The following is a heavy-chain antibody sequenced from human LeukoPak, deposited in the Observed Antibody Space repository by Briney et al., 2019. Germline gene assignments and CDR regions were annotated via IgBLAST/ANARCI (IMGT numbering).Heavy chain of an antibody. V-gene: IGHV4-59*08. D-gene: IGHD2-15*01. CDR3: ARGKYCSGGSCHDY. Sequence: PSETLSLTCTVSGGSISSYYWSWIRQPPGKGLEWIGYIYYSGSTNYNPSLKSRVTISVDTSKNQFSLKLSSVTVADTAVYYCARGKYCSGGSCHDYWGQGTLVTVSS. CDR1: GGSISSYY. CDR2: IYYSGST. J-gene: IGHJ4*02.